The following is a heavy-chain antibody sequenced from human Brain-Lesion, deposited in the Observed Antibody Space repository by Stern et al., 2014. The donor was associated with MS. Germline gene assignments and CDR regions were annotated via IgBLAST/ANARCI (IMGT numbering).Heavy chain of an antibody. CDR1: GGSVSSTSYA. Sequence: QLVESGPGLVKPSETLCLTCTVAGGSVSSTSYAWAWIRQPPGKGLEWIGTIYYSGNTYYSPSLKSRLTISLDKSKNQFSLQRRSVTAADTAVYYCAGEEDIRYCSGGSCTGNWFDPWGQGTLVTVSS. V-gene: IGHV4-39*01. CDR2: IYYSGNT. CDR3: AGEEDIRYCSGGSCTGNWFDP. D-gene: IGHD2-15*01. J-gene: IGHJ5*02.